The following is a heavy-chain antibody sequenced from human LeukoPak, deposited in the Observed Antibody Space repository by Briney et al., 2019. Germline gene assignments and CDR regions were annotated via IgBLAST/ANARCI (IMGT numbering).Heavy chain of an antibody. D-gene: IGHD5-18*01. CDR3: ASDTAMVIYYYYYMDV. J-gene: IGHJ6*03. CDR1: GFTFSSYA. V-gene: IGHV3-23*01. Sequence: GGFLRLSCAASGFTFSSYAMSWVRQAPGKGLEWVSAISGSGGSTYYADSVKGRFTISRDNSKNTLYLQMNSLRAEDTAVYYCASDTAMVIYYYYYMDVWGKGTTVTVSS. CDR2: ISGSGGST.